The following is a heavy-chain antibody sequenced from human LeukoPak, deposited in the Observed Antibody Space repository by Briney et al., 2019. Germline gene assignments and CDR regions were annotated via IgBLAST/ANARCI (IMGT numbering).Heavy chain of an antibody. J-gene: IGHJ4*02. CDR3: ATGYGDFRVEGRYFYS. D-gene: IGHD4-17*01. Sequence: SETLSLTCTVSDGSITNYDWSWVRQPPGKGLEFIGHVHYSGTTNYNPSLRSRVTISIDTSKKHFFLKLKSVTAADTAVYYCATGYGDFRVEGRYFYSWGQGTLVSVSS. CDR2: VHYSGTT. V-gene: IGHV4-59*01. CDR1: DGSITNYD.